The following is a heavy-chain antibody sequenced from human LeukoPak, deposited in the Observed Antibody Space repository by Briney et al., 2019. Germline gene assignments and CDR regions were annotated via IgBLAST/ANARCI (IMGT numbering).Heavy chain of an antibody. Sequence: ASVKVSCKASGYTFTGYYMHWVRQAPGQGLEWMGWINPNSGGTNYAQKFRGRVTMTRDTSISTAYMELSRLRSDDTAVYYCARDLSDTPDYDILTGYYGGTFDYWGQGTLVTVSS. J-gene: IGHJ4*02. CDR3: ARDLSDTPDYDILTGYYGGTFDY. CDR1: GYTFTGYY. D-gene: IGHD3-9*01. V-gene: IGHV1-2*02. CDR2: INPNSGGT.